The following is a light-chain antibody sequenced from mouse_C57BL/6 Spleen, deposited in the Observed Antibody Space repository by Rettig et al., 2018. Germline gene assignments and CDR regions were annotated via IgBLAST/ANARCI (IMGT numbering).Light chain of an antibody. V-gene: IGKV5-48*01. CDR3: QQSNSWPLT. Sequence: ILLTQSPAILSVSPGERVSFSCRASQSIGTSIHWYQQRTNGSPRLLIKYASESISGIPSRFSGSGSGTDFTLSINSVESEDIADYYCQQSNSWPLTFGAGTKLE. CDR1: QSIGTS. CDR2: YAS. J-gene: IGKJ5*01.